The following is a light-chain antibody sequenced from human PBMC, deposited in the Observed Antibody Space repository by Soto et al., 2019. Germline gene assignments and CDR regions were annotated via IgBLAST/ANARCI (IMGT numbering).Light chain of an antibody. Sequence: QSALTQPPSVSGAPGQRVTISCTGRSSNIGAGYDVHWYQQLPGTAPKLLIYGNSNRPSGVPDRFSGSKSGTSAALAITGLQAEDEADYYCQSHDSSLSSYVFGTGTKLTVL. CDR2: GNS. V-gene: IGLV1-40*01. J-gene: IGLJ1*01. CDR1: SSNIGAGYD. CDR3: QSHDSSLSSYV.